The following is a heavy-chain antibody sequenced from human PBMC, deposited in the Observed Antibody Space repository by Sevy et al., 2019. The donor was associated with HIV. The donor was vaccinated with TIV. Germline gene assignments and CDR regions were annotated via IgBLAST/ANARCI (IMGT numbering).Heavy chain of an antibody. V-gene: IGHV3-23*01. CDR3: AKAIPAAAGTGAFDV. CDR2: IRNSNT. CDR1: GFTFSSFH. J-gene: IGHJ3*01. D-gene: IGHD6-13*01. Sequence: GGSLRLSCAASGFTFSSFHMTWVRQAPGKGLEWVSTIRNSNTFYADSVKGRFTISIDNSKNTLGLQMNILRAEDTAIYYCAKAIPAAAGTGAFDVWDQGTMVTVSS.